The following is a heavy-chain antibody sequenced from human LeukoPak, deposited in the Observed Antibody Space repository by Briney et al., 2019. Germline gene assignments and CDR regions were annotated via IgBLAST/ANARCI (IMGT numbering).Heavy chain of an antibody. D-gene: IGHD5-12*01. CDR2: ISDSGST. J-gene: IGHJ4*02. CDR1: GGSISSHY. V-gene: IGHV4-59*08. CDR3: ARRGGTVVGDTGYHYWYFDN. Sequence: ETSETLSLTCTVSGGSISSHYWSWVRQFPGKGLEWIGYISDSGSTNYSPSLESRVTISVDTSKNKFFLILSSVTAADTAVYYCARRGGTVVGDTGYHYWYFDNWGQGTLVTVSS.